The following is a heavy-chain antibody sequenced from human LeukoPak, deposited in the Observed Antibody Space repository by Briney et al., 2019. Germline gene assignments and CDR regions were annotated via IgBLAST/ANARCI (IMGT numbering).Heavy chain of an antibody. D-gene: IGHD1-1*01. CDR2: INTNTGNP. J-gene: IGHJ3*02. CDR1: GYTFTSYA. V-gene: IGHV7-4-1*02. Sequence: ASVKVSCKASGYTFTSYAMNWVRQAPGQGLEWMGWINTNTGNPTYAQGFTGRFVFSLDTSVSTAYLQISSLKAEDTAVYYCARALTDYSQLPSDAFDIWGQETMVTVSS. CDR3: ARALTDYSQLPSDAFDI.